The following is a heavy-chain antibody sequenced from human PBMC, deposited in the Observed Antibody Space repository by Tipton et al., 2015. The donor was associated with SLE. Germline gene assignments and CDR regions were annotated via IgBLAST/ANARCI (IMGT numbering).Heavy chain of an antibody. V-gene: IGHV3-74*03. Sequence: SLRLSCAASGFTFSNYWMHWVRQAPGKGLVWVSLINGDGSITTYADSVKSRFTISRDNAKNSLYLQMKTLRAEDTAVYYCVAEGAVIAAHPGIWFDPWGQGTLVIVSS. CDR3: VAEGAVIAAHPGIWFDP. CDR1: GFTFSNYW. CDR2: INGDGSIT. D-gene: IGHD6-6*01. J-gene: IGHJ5*02.